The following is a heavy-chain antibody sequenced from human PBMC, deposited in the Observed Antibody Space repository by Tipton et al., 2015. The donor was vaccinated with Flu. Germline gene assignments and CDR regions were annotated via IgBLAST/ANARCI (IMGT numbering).Heavy chain of an antibody. J-gene: IGHJ3*02. CDR1: EFTFSSYW. Sequence: VQLVQSGGGLVQPGGSLRLSCAASEFTFSSYWMSWVRQAPGKGLEWVANIKQDGSEKYYVDSVKGRFTISRDNAKNSLYLQMNSLRVEDTAVYYCASESVGGGDAFDIWGQGTMVTVSS. D-gene: IGHD3-16*01. CDR3: ASESVGGGDAFDI. V-gene: IGHV3-7*01. CDR2: IKQDGSEK.